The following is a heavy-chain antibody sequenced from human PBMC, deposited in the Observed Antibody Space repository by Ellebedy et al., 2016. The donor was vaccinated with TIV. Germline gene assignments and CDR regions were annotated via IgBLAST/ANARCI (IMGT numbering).Heavy chain of an antibody. J-gene: IGHJ4*02. D-gene: IGHD4-17*01. CDR2: IYYTGST. V-gene: IGHV4-39*02. CDR3: ARPLRPTVTTSIYFDY. Sequence: SETLSLTXAVSGGSISSSSYFWGWIRQPPGKGLEWIGIIYYTGSTYYSPSLQSRVTISIDSSRNHFSLNLSSVTAADTAIYYCARPLRPTVTTSIYFDYWGQGALVTVSS. CDR1: GGSISSSSYF.